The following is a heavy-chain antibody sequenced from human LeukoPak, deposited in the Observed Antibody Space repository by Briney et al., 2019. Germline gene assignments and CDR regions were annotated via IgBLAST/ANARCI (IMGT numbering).Heavy chain of an antibody. CDR3: AELGITMIGGV. V-gene: IGHV3-48*03. CDR1: EFPFGDYA. CDR2: ISGSGLTI. Sequence: LGGSLRLSCTASEFPFGDYAISWGRQAPGKGLEWVSAISGSGLTIYYADSVKGRFTISRDNAKNSLYLQMNSLRAEDTAVYYCAELGITMIGGVWGKGTTVTISS. J-gene: IGHJ6*04. D-gene: IGHD3-10*02.